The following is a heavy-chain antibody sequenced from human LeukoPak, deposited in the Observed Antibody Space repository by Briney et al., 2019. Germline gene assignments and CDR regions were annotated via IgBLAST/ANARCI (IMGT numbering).Heavy chain of an antibody. CDR1: GGSITSSIYY. Sequence: SETLSLTCTVSGGSITSSIYYWDWIRQPPGKGLEWIGSIYYSGSTYYNPSLKSRVTIFVNTSKNQFSLKLTSVTAADTAVYYCASRSSTYAYNWFDPWGQGTLVTVSS. D-gene: IGHD2-2*01. CDR2: IYYSGST. V-gene: IGHV4-39*01. J-gene: IGHJ5*02. CDR3: ASRSSTYAYNWFDP.